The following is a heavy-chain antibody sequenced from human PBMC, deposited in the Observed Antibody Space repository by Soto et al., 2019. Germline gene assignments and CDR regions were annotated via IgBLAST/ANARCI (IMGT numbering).Heavy chain of an antibody. D-gene: IGHD3-3*01. CDR2: ISSSSSYI. Sequence: GSMGISISASGFTFSFYSMNWLRQNPGKGLEWVSSISSSSSYIYYAHSVKGRFTISRDNAKNSLYLQMNSLRAEDTAVYYCARVTIFGVVITPLGGMDVWGQGTTVTVSS. V-gene: IGHV3-21*01. CDR1: GFTFSFYS. J-gene: IGHJ6*02. CDR3: ARVTIFGVVITPLGGMDV.